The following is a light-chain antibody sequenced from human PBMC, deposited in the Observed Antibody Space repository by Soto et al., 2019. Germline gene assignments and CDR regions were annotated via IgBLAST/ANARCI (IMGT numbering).Light chain of an antibody. CDR2: ESS. Sequence: EIVLTQSPATLSLSPGERATLSCSASQSVGTSLAWYQQKSGQAPRLLFYESSNRATYIPARFSASGSGTDFTLTISSLEPEDFAVYYCQQRSNWPPRITFGQGTRLEIK. CDR3: QQRSNWPPRIT. V-gene: IGKV3-11*01. J-gene: IGKJ5*01. CDR1: QSVGTS.